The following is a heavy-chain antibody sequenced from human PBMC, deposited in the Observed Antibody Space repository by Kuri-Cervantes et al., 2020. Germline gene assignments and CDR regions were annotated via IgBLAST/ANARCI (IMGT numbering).Heavy chain of an antibody. V-gene: IGHV3-7*01. Sequence: GGSLRLSCAASGFTFSSYWMSWVRQAPGKGLEWVANIKQDGSNKYYADSVKGRFTISRDNSKNTLYLQMNSLRAEDTAVYYCARDLVAGTSGYYYYGMDVWGQGTTVTVSS. D-gene: IGHD6-19*01. CDR3: ARDLVAGTSGYYYYGMDV. CDR2: IKQDGSNK. CDR1: GFTFSSYW. J-gene: IGHJ6*02.